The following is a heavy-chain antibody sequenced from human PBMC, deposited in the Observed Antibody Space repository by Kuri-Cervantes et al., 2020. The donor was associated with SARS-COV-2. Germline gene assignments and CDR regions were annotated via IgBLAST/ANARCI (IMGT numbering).Heavy chain of an antibody. CDR1: GDSVSSNSAA. D-gene: IGHD3-10*01. CDR2: TYYRSMWYY. CDR3: ARVKELGQGMEF. Sequence: SQTLSLTCAISGDSVSSNSAAWNWFRQSPSRGLEWLGRTYYRSMWYYDYAPSVESRLTISADASKNQFSLHLNSVTPEDTATYYCARVKELGQGMEFWGQGTLVTVSS. V-gene: IGHV6-1*01. J-gene: IGHJ4*02.